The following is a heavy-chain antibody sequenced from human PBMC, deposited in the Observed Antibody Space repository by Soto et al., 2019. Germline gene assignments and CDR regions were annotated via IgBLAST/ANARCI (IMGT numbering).Heavy chain of an antibody. D-gene: IGHD4-17*01. V-gene: IGHV4-61*08. Sequence: QVQLQESGPGLVKPSETLSLSCTVSGGSVSSGDYYWNWIRQPPGKGLEWIGYIYYSGSTNYNPSLKSRVTISVDTSKNQFSLRLTSVTAADTAVYYCARGHADYVTYSYGLDVWGQGTTVTVSS. J-gene: IGHJ6*02. CDR1: GGSVSSGDYY. CDR2: IYYSGST. CDR3: ARGHADYVTYSYGLDV.